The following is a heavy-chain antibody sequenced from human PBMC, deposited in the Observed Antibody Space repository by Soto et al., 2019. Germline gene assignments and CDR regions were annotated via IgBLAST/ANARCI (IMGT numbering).Heavy chain of an antibody. J-gene: IGHJ3*02. CDR2: INRDGSKK. D-gene: IGHD6-13*01. CDR1: GFTLSAYW. CDR3: ARDVSPGSSSLYLDAFDI. Sequence: EVQLEDSGGDFVQPCWSRRLSGAASGFTLSAYWMTWVRQAPGKGLEWVANINRDGSKKSYLDSVRGRFTISRDNVGNSLYLQMDSLRADDTALYYCARDVSPGSSSLYLDAFDIWGQGTMVTVSS. V-gene: IGHV3-7*05.